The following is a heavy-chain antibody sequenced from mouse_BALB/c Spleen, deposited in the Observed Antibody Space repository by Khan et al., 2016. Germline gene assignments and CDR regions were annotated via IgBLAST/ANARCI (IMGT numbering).Heavy chain of an antibody. D-gene: IGHD2-13*01. CDR2: INTNTGEP. J-gene: IGHJ4*01. CDR1: EYTFPHYG. V-gene: IGHV9-3*02. CDR3: ARTGDYPYYAMDY. Sequence: QIQLVQSGPELKKPGETVKISCKASEYTFPHYGMNWVKQAPGKGLKWMGWINTNTGEPTYAEEFKGRFAFSLEASASTAYLPINNLKNEDSATYFCARTGDYPYYAMDYWGQGTSVTVSS.